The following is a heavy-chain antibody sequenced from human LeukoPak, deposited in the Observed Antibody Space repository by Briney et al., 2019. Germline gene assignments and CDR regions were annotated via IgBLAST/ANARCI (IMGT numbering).Heavy chain of an antibody. CDR1: GGSISSYY. CDR2: IYYSGST. CDR3: ARHNDTPYYYDSPDAFDI. Sequence: SETLSLTCTVSGGSISSYYWSWIRQPPGKGLEWIGYIYYSGSTNYNPSLKSRVTISVDTSKNQFSLKLSSVTAADTAVYYRARHNDTPYYYDSPDAFDIWGQGTMVAVSS. V-gene: IGHV4-59*08. D-gene: IGHD3-22*01. J-gene: IGHJ3*02.